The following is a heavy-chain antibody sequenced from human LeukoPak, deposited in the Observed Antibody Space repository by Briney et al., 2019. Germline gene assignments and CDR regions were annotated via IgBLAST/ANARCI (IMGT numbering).Heavy chain of an antibody. D-gene: IGHD6-25*01. V-gene: IGHV3-48*03. CDR1: GFTFSTYE. J-gene: IGHJ4*02. Sequence: PGGSLRLSCAASGFTFSTYEMNWVRQAPGKGLEWVSYISSSGSTMYYADSVKGRFTISRDNAKNSLYLQMNSLRAEDPAVYYCARPTWQRYFDYWGQGTLVTVSS. CDR2: ISSSGSTM. CDR3: ARPTWQRYFDY.